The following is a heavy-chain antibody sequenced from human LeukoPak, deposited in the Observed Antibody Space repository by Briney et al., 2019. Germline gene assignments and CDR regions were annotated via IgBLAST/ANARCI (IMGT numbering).Heavy chain of an antibody. CDR1: GFTFSSYS. V-gene: IGHV3-48*04. CDR3: ARVSGGDYGDYFAFDI. D-gene: IGHD4-17*01. Sequence: GGSLRLSCAASGFTFSSYSMNWVRQSPGKGLEWVSYISFTSSTIFYADSVKGRFTISRDNAKNSLYLQMNSLRAEDTAVYYCARVSGGDYGDYFAFDIWGQGTMVTVSS. J-gene: IGHJ3*02. CDR2: ISFTSSTI.